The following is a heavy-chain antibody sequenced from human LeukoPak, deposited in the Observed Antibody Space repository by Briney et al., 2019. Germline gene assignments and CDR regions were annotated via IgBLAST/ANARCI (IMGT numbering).Heavy chain of an antibody. D-gene: IGHD3-3*01. CDR1: GVSSRSHD. V-gene: IGHV4-59*11. CDR3: ARAGHYDFWSGYYSRDWFDP. Sequence: SETLSRTCTVSGVSSRSHDWSWSRQPPGKGLEWIGYIYYSGSTNYNPSLKSRVTISVDTSKNQSSLKLSSVTAADTAVYYCARAGHYDFWSGYYSRDWFDPWGQGTLVTVSS. CDR2: IYYSGST. J-gene: IGHJ5*02.